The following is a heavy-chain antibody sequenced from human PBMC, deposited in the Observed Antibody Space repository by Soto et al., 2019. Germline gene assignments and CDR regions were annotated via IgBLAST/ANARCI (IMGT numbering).Heavy chain of an antibody. CDR1: GNSISSGYY. CDR2: IYHSGST. CDR3: ASGGVTSRWFDP. Sequence: SETLSLTCAVSGNSISSGYYWGWIRQPPGKGLEWIGSIYHSGSTYYNPSLKSRVAISVDTSKNLFSLKLRSVTAADTAVYYCASGGVTSRWFDPWGQGTLVTVS. V-gene: IGHV4-38-2*01. D-gene: IGHD3-16*01. J-gene: IGHJ5*02.